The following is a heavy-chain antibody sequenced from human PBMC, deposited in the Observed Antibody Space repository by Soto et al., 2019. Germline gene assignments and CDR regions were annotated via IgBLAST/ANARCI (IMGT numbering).Heavy chain of an antibody. CDR3: AGDDGYNYDY. CDR1: GFTFSSYS. J-gene: IGHJ4*02. V-gene: IGHV3-48*01. CDR2: ISSSSSTI. D-gene: IGHD5-12*01. Sequence: EVQLVESGGGLVQPGGSLRLSCAASGFTFSSYSMNWVRQAPGKGLEWVSYISSSSSTIYYADSVKGRFTISRDNAKNSLYLQMNSLRAEDTAVYYCAGDDGYNYDYWGQGTLVTVSS.